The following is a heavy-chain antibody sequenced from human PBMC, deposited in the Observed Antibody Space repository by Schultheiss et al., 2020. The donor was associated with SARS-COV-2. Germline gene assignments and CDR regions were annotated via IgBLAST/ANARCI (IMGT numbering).Heavy chain of an antibody. Sequence: GGSLRLSCAASGFTFTTYAMSWVRQAPGKGLEWVSAISDSGGSTYYADSVKGRFTISRDNSKNTLYLQMNSLRAEDTAVYHCARDDYDSGSYYNWGQGTLVTVSS. CDR1: GFTFTTYA. J-gene: IGHJ4*02. CDR3: ARDDYDSGSYYN. CDR2: ISDSGGST. D-gene: IGHD3-10*01. V-gene: IGHV3-23*01.